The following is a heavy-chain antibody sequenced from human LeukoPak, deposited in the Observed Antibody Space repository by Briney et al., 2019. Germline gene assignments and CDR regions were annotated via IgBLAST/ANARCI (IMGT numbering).Heavy chain of an antibody. D-gene: IGHD6-13*01. J-gene: IGHJ6*03. CDR1: GGSISSYY. CDR3: ARGPSSSWYYYYYMDV. Sequence: SETLSLTCTASGGSISSYYWSWIRQPPGKVLEWIGYMYYSGSTNYNPSLKSRVTISVDTSKNQFSLKLSSVTAADPAVYYCARGPSSSWYYYYYMDVWGKGTTVTISS. CDR2: MYYSGST. V-gene: IGHV4-59*01.